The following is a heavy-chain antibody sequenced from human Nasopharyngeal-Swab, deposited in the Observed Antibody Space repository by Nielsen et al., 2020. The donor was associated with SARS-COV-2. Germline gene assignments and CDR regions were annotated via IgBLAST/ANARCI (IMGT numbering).Heavy chain of an antibody. D-gene: IGHD6-13*01. V-gene: IGHV1-24*01. CDR2: FDPEDGET. J-gene: IGHJ4*02. CDR1: GYTLTELS. Sequence: ASVKVSCKVSGYTLTELSMHWVRQAPGKGLEWMGGFDPEDGETIYAQKFQGRVTMTEDTSTDTAYMELSSLRPEDTAVYYCAFRWWRSSWYGDYWGQGTLVTVSS. CDR3: AFRWWRSSWYGDY.